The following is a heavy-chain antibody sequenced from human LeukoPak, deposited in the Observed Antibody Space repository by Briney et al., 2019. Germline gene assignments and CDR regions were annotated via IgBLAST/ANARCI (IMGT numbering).Heavy chain of an antibody. CDR3: ARHNEDGSDFFDY. V-gene: IGHV4-59*08. CDR1: GGPISSFY. CDR2: IYYSGST. Sequence: SQTLSLTCTVSGGPISSFYWSWIRQPPGKGLEWIGYIYYSGSTNYNPSLKSRVTISVVTSKNQFSLRLSSVTAADTAVYYCARHNEDGSDFFDYWGQGTLVTVSS. J-gene: IGHJ4*02.